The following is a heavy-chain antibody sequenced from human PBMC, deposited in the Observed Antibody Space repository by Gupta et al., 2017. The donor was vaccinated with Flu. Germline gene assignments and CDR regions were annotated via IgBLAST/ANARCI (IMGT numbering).Heavy chain of an antibody. D-gene: IGHD6-13*01. V-gene: IGHV3-23*01. CDR3: AKDRSGNPAIDY. CDR1: GLTLRDSA. J-gene: IGHJ4*02. CDR2: VGAGGDRT. Sequence: EVQLSESGGALAQPGGSLRLSCSAFGLTLRDSALNWVLQVSGKGLEWVSTVGAGGDRTYNADSLMGRFTISEDNSKNTVYLQVNSLRGDDTAGYDCAKDRSGNPAIDYGGQGTLVTVSA.